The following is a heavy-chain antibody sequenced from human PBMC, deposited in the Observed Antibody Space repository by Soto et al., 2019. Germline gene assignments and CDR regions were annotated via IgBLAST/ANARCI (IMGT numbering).Heavy chain of an antibody. D-gene: IGHD1-1*01. CDR1: GGTFGNSA. V-gene: IGHV1-69*12. CDR2: IIPIFPTP. Sequence: QVQLVQSGAEVKKPGSSVTVSCKASGGTFGNSAISWVRQAPGQGLEGMGGIIPIFPTPDYAQKFQGRATHTADESTCPAYMELTSLRCEDTAVYYCARDRERQQLGGNYYFGIDVWGQGTTVTVSS. CDR3: ARDRERQQLGGNYYFGIDV. J-gene: IGHJ6*02.